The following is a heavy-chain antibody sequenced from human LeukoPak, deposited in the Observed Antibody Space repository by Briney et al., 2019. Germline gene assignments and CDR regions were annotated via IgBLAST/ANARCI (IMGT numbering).Heavy chain of an antibody. CDR3: ARDIAYSSSWYDAFDI. Sequence: ASVKVSCKASGYTFTSYGISWVRQAPGQGLEWMGWISAYNGNTNYAQKLQGRVTMTTDTSTRTAYMELRSLRSDDTAVYYCARDIAYSSSWYDAFDIWGQGTMVTVSS. V-gene: IGHV1-18*01. J-gene: IGHJ3*02. CDR2: ISAYNGNT. D-gene: IGHD6-13*01. CDR1: GYTFTSYG.